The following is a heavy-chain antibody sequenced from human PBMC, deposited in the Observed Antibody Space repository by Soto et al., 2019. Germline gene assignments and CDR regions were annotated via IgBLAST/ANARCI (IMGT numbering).Heavy chain of an antibody. J-gene: IGHJ6*02. D-gene: IGHD5-18*01. Sequence: QVQLQESGPGLVKPSQTLSLTCTVSGGSISSGGYYWSWIRQHPGKGLEWIGYIYYSGSTYYNPSLKSRDTISVDTSKNQFSLKLSSVTAADTAVYYCARVLKDTAMVPYYYYGMDVWGQGTTVTVSS. V-gene: IGHV4-31*03. CDR2: IYYSGST. CDR3: ARVLKDTAMVPYYYYGMDV. CDR1: GGSISSGGYY.